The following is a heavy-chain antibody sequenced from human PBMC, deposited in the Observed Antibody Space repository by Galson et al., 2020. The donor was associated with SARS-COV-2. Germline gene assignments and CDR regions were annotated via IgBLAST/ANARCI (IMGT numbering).Heavy chain of an antibody. J-gene: IGHJ6*02. CDR3: AKGSYSSPSWVLDHHYYHAMDV. Sequence: SVKVACRTSGNTSQKFTISWVRQAPGQGLEWMGGIIPIFDTTNVAAEIQGRVTITADKSTNTVYMWLSGLTSDDTAVYYCAKGSYSSPSWVLDHHYYHAMDVWGQGTKVTVSS. CDR2: IIPIFDTT. D-gene: IGHD6-6*01. V-gene: IGHV1-69*06. CDR1: GNTSQKFT.